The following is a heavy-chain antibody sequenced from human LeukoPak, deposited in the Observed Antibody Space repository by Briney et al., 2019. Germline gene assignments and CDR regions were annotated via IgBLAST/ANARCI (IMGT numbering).Heavy chain of an antibody. Sequence: PGGSLRLSCAASGFTVSSNYMSWVRQAPGKGLEWVSVIYSGGSTYYADSVKGRFTISRDNSKNTLYLQMNSLRAEDTAVYYCARGLFDRSSGWYNYYYMDVWGKGTTVTVSS. CDR3: ARGLFDRSSGWYNYYYMDV. CDR2: IYSGGST. D-gene: IGHD6-25*01. J-gene: IGHJ6*03. V-gene: IGHV3-66*02. CDR1: GFTVSSNY.